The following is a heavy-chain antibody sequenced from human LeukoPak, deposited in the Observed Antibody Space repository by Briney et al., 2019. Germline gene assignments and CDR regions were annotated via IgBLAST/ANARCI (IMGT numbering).Heavy chain of an antibody. CDR1: GYNFTNYW. CDR3: ARQSHSITDC. D-gene: IGHD1-14*01. Sequence: GESLKISCKGSGYNFTNYWIGWVRQMSGKGLEWMGIMYPGDSDTRNSPSFQGQVTISADRSISTAYLQWSSLKASDTAMYYCARQSHSITDCWGQGILVPVSS. CDR2: MYPGDSDT. V-gene: IGHV5-51*01. J-gene: IGHJ4*02.